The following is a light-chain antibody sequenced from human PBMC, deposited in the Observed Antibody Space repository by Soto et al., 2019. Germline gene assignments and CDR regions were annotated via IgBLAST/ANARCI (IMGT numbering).Light chain of an antibody. CDR2: DAS. Sequence: EIVLTQSPATLSLSPGERATLSCRASQTVSSYLLWYQQKPGQAPRLLIYDASNRATGIPARFSGSGSGTDFTLTISSLEPEDFAVYYCQQRRNWPITFGQGTRLEIK. V-gene: IGKV3-11*01. CDR1: QTVSSY. J-gene: IGKJ5*01. CDR3: QQRRNWPIT.